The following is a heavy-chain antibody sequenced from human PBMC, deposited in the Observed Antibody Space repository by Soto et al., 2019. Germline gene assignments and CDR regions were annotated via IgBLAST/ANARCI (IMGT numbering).Heavy chain of an antibody. CDR1: GGTFSSYT. CDR3: ARGTDDYGDYGLDY. D-gene: IGHD4-17*01. J-gene: IGHJ4*02. Sequence: GASVKVSCKASGGTFSSYTISWVRQAPGQGLEWMGRIIPILGIANYAQKFQGRVTITADKSTSTAYMELSSLRSEDTAVYYCARGTDDYGDYGLDYWGQGTLVTVSS. CDR2: IIPILGIA. V-gene: IGHV1-69*02.